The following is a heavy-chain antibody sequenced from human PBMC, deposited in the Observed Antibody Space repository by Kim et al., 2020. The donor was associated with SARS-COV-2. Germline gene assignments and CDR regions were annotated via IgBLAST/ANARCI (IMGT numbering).Heavy chain of an antibody. CDR2: ISYDGSNK. D-gene: IGHD5-12*01. CDR1: GFTFSSYG. CDR3: AKAGGYSGYDPS. J-gene: IGHJ5*02. Sequence: GGSLRLSCAASGFTFSSYGMHWVRQAPGKGLEWVAVISYDGSNKYYADSVKGRFTISRDNSKNTLYLQMNSLRAEDTAVYYCAKAGGYSGYDPSWGQGTLVTLSS. V-gene: IGHV3-30*18.